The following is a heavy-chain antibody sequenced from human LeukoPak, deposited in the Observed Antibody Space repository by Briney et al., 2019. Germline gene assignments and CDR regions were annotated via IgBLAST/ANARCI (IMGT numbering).Heavy chain of an antibody. CDR3: ARDRVGASDY. CDR1: GFTFSRYW. CDR2: IKQDGSEK. Sequence: GGSLRLSCAASGFTFSRYWMSWVRQAPGKGLEWVANIKQDGSEKYYVDSVKGRFTISRDNAKNSLYLQMNSLRAEDTAVYYCARDRVGASDYWGQGTLVTVSS. V-gene: IGHV3-7*01. J-gene: IGHJ4*02. D-gene: IGHD1-26*01.